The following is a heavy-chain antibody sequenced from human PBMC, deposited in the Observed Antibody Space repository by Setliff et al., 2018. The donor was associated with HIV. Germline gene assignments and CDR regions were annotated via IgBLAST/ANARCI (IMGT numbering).Heavy chain of an antibody. J-gene: IGHJ5*02. CDR2: IKSKTDGGTT. Sequence: GGSLRLSCTASGFTFGDHAMSWVRQAPGKGLEWVGRIKSKTDGGTTDYAAPVKGRFTISRDDSKNTLYLQMNSLKTEDTAVYYCTTGLGELVFPPFDPWGQGTLVTVSS. CDR1: GFTFGDHA. CDR3: TTGLGELVFPPFDP. V-gene: IGHV3-15*01. D-gene: IGHD6-6*01.